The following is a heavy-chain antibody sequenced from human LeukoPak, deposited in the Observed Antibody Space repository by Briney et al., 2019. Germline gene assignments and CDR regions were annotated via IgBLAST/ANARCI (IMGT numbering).Heavy chain of an antibody. D-gene: IGHD5-18*01. CDR1: GFTFSGYA. J-gene: IGHJ4*02. Sequence: GGSLTLSCAASGFTFSGYAMSWVRQAPGKGLEWVSSIDNRGGGTYYADSVKGRFTISRDDSKNTLYLQMNSLRAEDTAVYFCARRRGNNYGPAAYWGQGTLVTVSS. V-gene: IGHV3-23*01. CDR2: IDNRGGGT. CDR3: ARRRGNNYGPAAY.